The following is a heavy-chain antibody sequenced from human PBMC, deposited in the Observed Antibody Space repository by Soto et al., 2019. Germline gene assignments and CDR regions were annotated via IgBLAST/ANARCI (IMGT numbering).Heavy chain of an antibody. CDR2: IIPIFGTA. J-gene: IGHJ6*02. CDR3: ARVKYYDFWSGSYYYYGMDV. Sequence: ASVKVSCKASGGTFSSYAISWVRQAPGQGLEWMGGIIPIFGTANYAQKFQGRVTITADESTSTAYMELSSLRSEDTAVYYCARVKYYDFWSGSYYYYGMDVWGQGTTVTVSS. CDR1: GGTFSSYA. D-gene: IGHD3-3*01. V-gene: IGHV1-69*13.